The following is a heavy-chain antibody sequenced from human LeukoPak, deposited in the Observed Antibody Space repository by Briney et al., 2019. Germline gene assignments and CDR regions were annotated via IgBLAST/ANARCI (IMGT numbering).Heavy chain of an antibody. D-gene: IGHD3-22*01. Sequence: PSETLSLTCTVSGGSISSYFWTWIRQPPGKGLEWIGYIYHTGNTNYSPSLRGRVTMSIDTSRNQFSLKLNSVTATDTAVYYCAREKIGYYDSSGRGWFDPWGQETLVTVSS. J-gene: IGHJ5*02. CDR3: AREKIGYYDSSGRGWFDP. CDR1: GGSISSYF. V-gene: IGHV4-59*01. CDR2: IYHTGNT.